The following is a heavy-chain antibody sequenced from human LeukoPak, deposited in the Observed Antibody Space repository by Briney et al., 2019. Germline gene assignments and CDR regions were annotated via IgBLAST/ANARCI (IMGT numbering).Heavy chain of an antibody. CDR2: IYYSGST. Sequence: SETLSLTCTVSGGSISSYYWSWIRQPPGKGLERIGYIYYSGSTNYNPSLKSRVTISVDTSKNQFSLKLSSVTAADTAVYYCARDGYSSSPTGYFDYWGQGTLVTVSS. CDR1: GGSISSYY. V-gene: IGHV4-59*01. J-gene: IGHJ4*02. CDR3: ARDGYSSSPTGYFDY. D-gene: IGHD6-13*01.